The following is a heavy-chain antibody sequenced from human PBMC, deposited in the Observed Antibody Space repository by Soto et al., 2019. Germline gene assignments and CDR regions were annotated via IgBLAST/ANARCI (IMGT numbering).Heavy chain of an antibody. CDR2: ISSGSSYT. J-gene: IGHJ5*02. Sequence: PGGSLRLSCAASGFTFSDYYMSWIRQAPGKGLEWVSYISSGSSYTNYADSVKGRFTISRDNAKNSLYLQMNSLRAEDTAVYYCARHDYDILTGYTGGNWFDPWGQGTLVTVSS. CDR3: ARHDYDILTGYTGGNWFDP. D-gene: IGHD3-9*01. V-gene: IGHV3-11*06. CDR1: GFTFSDYY.